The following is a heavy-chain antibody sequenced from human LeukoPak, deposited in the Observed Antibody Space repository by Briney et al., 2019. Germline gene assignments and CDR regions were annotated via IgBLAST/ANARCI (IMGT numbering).Heavy chain of an antibody. CDR3: ARALDSSGYYFDY. J-gene: IGHJ4*02. CDR2: ISSSSSYI. CDR1: GFTFSSYS. Sequence: GGSLRLSCAASGFTFSSYSMNWVRQAPGKGLEWVSSISSSSSYIYYADSVKGRFTISRDNAKNPLYLQMNSLRAEDTAVYYCARALDSSGYYFDYWGQGTLVAVSS. V-gene: IGHV3-21*01. D-gene: IGHD3-22*01.